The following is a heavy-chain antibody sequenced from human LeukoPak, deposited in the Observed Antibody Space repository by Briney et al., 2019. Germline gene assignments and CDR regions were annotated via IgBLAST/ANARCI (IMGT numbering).Heavy chain of an antibody. J-gene: IGHJ6*03. CDR3: AKGQNYYYMDV. Sequence: PGRSLRLSCAASGFTFDDYAMHWVRQAPGKGLEWVSGISWNSDSIGYADSVKGRFTISRDNAKNSLYLQMNSLRAEDTALYYCAKGQNYYYMDVWGKGTTVTISS. V-gene: IGHV3-9*01. CDR1: GFTFDDYA. CDR2: ISWNSDSI.